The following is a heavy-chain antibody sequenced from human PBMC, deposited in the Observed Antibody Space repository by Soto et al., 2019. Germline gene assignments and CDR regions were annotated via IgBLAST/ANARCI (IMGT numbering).Heavy chain of an antibody. CDR2: IDYSGST. CDR1: GGSISSGDYY. J-gene: IGHJ4*02. Sequence: QVQLQESGPGLVKPSQTLSLRCTVSGGSISSGDYYWSWIRQTPGKGLEWIGYIDYSGSTYNNPSLESRITVSADTSTNQFSLELTSVTAADTGMYYCARGANWGPRYFDYWGQGTLVTVSS. V-gene: IGHV4-30-4*01. CDR3: ARGANWGPRYFDY. D-gene: IGHD7-27*01.